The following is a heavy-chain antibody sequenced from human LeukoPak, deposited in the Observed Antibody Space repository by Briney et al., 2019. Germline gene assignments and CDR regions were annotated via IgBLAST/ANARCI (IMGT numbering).Heavy chain of an antibody. V-gene: IGHV3-53*01. J-gene: IGHJ4*02. D-gene: IGHD2-15*01. CDR3: ATHPIGYCSGGSCLTLDY. CDR1: GFTVSSNY. CDR2: IYSGGST. Sequence: GGSLRLSCAASGFTVSSNYMSWVRQAPGKGLEWVSVIYSGGSTYYADSVKGRFTISRDNSKNTLYLQMNSLRAEDTAVYYCATHPIGYCSGGSCLTLDYWGQGTLVTVSS.